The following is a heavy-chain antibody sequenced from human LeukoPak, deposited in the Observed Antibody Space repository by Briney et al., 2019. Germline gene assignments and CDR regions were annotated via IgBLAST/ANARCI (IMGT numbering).Heavy chain of an antibody. CDR2: IPFDGSHK. CDR3: SKDFGPWGVGATPHY. V-gene: IGHV3-30*02. D-gene: IGHD1-26*01. CDR1: GFTLSDYG. Sequence: GGSLRLSCVVSGFTLSDYGIHWVRQAPGMGLQWVAFIPFDGSHKYYADSVEGRFTISRDTSKNTLYLQMNSLTVEDTAVYFCSKDFGPWGVGATPHYWGQGTLVTVSS. J-gene: IGHJ4*02.